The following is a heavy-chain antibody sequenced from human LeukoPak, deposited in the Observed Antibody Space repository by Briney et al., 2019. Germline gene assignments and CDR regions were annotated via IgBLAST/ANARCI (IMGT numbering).Heavy chain of an antibody. CDR1: GFTFSSYA. V-gene: IGHV3-53*01. D-gene: IGHD3-10*01. CDR2: TYSGGRT. Sequence: GGSLRLSCAASGFTFSSYAMSWVRQGPGKGLEWVSVTYSGGRTYYADSVKGRFTISRDNSKNTLYLQMDSLRAEDTAVYYCARGTTHLWFGEGGNALDIWGQGTMVTVSS. J-gene: IGHJ3*02. CDR3: ARGTTHLWFGEGGNALDI.